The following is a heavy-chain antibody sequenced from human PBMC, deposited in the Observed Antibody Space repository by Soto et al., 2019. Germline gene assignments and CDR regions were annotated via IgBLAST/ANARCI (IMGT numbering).Heavy chain of an antibody. D-gene: IGHD6-19*01. Sequence: PSETLSLTCTVSGGSISSYYWSWIRKPQGKGLDGIGYIYYSGSTNYNPSLKSRVTISVDTSENQFSLKLSSVTAADTAVYYCARVGIAVAGTWGEGYYYYMDVWGKGTTVTSP. V-gene: IGHV4-59*01. CDR1: GGSISSYY. CDR2: IYYSGST. J-gene: IGHJ6*03. CDR3: ARVGIAVAGTWGEGYYYYMDV.